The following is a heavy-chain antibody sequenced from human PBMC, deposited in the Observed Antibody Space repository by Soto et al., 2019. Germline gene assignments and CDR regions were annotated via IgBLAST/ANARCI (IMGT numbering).Heavy chain of an antibody. CDR1: GFSFDEYA. J-gene: IGHJ4*02. Sequence: EVQVAESGGGSVQPGRSLRLSCEASGFSFDEYAMHWVRQVPGQGLEWVSSINWNSGNIGYADSVRGRFTISSDNAKNALYLQMNSVRPEDTALYYCAKGTKYCSSGVCSVFDYWGQGTLVTVSS. D-gene: IGHD2-8*01. CDR2: INWNSGNI. CDR3: AKGTKYCSSGVCSVFDY. V-gene: IGHV3-9*01.